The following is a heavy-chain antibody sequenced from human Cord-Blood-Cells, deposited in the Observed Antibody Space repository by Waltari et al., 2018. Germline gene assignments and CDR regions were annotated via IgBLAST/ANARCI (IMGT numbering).Heavy chain of an antibody. CDR1: GGSFSGYY. CDR2: INHSGST. Sequence: QVQLQQWRAGPLKPSETLSLTCAVYGGSFSGYYWSWTRQPPGKGLEWIGEINHSGSTSDNPSLKSRVTISVDTSKNQFSLKLSSVTAADAAVYYCARGGYGFWSGYYLDYWGQGTLVTVSS. J-gene: IGHJ4*02. CDR3: ARGGYGFWSGYYLDY. V-gene: IGHV4-34*01. D-gene: IGHD3-3*01.